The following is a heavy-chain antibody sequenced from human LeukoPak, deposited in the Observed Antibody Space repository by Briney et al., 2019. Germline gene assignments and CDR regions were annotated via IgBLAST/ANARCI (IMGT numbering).Heavy chain of an antibody. CDR2: ISGSGDNT. V-gene: IGHV3-23*01. CDR3: AKGSGYDTDFDY. Sequence: GGSLRLSRAASGFTFSTYVMSWVRQAPGKGLEWVSGISGSGDNTYYADSVKGRFTISRDNSKNTLHLQMNSLRAEDTAVYYCAKGSGYDTDFDYWGQGTLATVSS. D-gene: IGHD3-9*01. CDR1: GFTFSTYV. J-gene: IGHJ4*02.